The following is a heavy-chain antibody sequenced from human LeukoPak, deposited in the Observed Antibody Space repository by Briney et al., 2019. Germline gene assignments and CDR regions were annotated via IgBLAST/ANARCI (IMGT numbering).Heavy chain of an antibody. Sequence: GGSLRLSCAASGYTFSSYTMSWVRQAPGKGLEWVSTITTSDGNTYYADSVKGRFTVSRDNSKNTLYLQMNSLRAEDTAVYYCAKDGGLWVSAHWGDSWGRGTLVTVSS. V-gene: IGHV3-23*01. CDR1: GYTFSSYT. D-gene: IGHD7-27*01. J-gene: IGHJ4*02. CDR2: ITTSDGNT. CDR3: AKDGGLWVSAHWGDS.